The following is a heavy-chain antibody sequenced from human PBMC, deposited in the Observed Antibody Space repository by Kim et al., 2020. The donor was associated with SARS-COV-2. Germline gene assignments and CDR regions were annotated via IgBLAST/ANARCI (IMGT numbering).Heavy chain of an antibody. D-gene: IGHD6-19*01. CDR1: GFTFGDYA. CDR3: TRDGTGIAVAAPGPDY. Sequence: GGSLRLSCTASGFTFGDYAMSWFRQAPGKGLEWVGFIRSKAYGGTTEYAASVKGRFTISRDDSKSIAYLQMNSLKTEDTAVYYCTRDGTGIAVAAPGPDYWGQGTLVTVSS. CDR2: IRSKAYGGTT. V-gene: IGHV3-49*03. J-gene: IGHJ4*02.